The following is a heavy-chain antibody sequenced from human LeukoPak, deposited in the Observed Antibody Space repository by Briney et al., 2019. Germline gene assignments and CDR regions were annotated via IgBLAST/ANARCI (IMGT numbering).Heavy chain of an antibody. D-gene: IGHD4-23*01. V-gene: IGHV3-7*01. CDR3: ARVGSYGGITFDY. CDR2: IKQDGSEK. J-gene: IGHJ4*02. CDR1: GFTFSYYS. Sequence: PGGSLRLSCAASGFTFSYYSMTWVRQAPGKGLEWVANIKQDGSEKYYVDSVKGRFTISRDNAKNSLYLQMNSLRAEDTAVYYCARVGSYGGITFDYWGQGTLVTVSS.